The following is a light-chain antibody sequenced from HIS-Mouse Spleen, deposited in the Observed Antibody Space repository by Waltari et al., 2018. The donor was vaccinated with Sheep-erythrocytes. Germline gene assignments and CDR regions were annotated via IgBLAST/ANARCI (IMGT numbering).Light chain of an antibody. V-gene: IGLV2-8*01. CDR2: EVS. CDR3: SSYAGSNNWV. Sequence: QSALTQPPSASGSPGQSVTLSCTGTSSDVGGYNYVSWYQQHPGKAPKLMIYEVSKRPSGVPDRFSGSKSGNTASLTVSGLQAEDEADYYCSSYAGSNNWVFGGGTKL. CDR1: SSDVGGYNY. J-gene: IGLJ3*02.